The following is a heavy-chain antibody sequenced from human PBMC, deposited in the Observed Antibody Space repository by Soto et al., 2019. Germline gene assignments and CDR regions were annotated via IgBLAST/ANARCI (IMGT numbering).Heavy chain of an antibody. D-gene: IGHD2-2*01. CDR3: ARGPPGVVPGAIGAGGMDV. J-gene: IGHJ6*02. CDR2: MSFDGSKA. Sequence: QVQLVESGGGVVQPGRSLSLSCAASGFTLSSYAVHWVRQAPGKGLEWVAVMSFDGSKASHADSVKGRFTISRDNSKKTVSLQMNSLRVEDSAVYYCARGPPGVVPGAIGAGGMDVWGQGTTVTVSS. V-gene: IGHV3-30*04. CDR1: GFTLSSYA.